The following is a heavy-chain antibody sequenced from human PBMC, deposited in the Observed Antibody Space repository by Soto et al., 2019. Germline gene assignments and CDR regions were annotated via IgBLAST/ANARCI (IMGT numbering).Heavy chain of an antibody. CDR2: IDPSDSYT. Sequence: GESLKISCKGSGYSFTSYWISWVRQMPGKGLEWMGRIDPSDSYTNYSPSFQGHVTISADKSISTAYLQWSSLKASDTAMYYCAGSREVVQAANRSWGDVWGQGNTVTVSS. CDR1: GYSFTSYW. CDR3: AGSREVVQAANRSWGDV. J-gene: IGHJ6*02. D-gene: IGHD2-2*01. V-gene: IGHV5-10-1*01.